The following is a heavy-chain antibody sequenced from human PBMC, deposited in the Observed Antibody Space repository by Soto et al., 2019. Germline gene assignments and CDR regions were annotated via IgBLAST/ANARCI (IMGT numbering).Heavy chain of an antibody. Sequence: SGKASGYTFASCDINWVRQATGQGLEWMGWMNPNSGNTGYAQKFQGRVTMTRNTSISTAYMELSSLRSEDTAVYYCARRPEYCSAGSCYHSYYYMDVWGKGTTVTVCS. CDR3: ARRPEYCSAGSCYHSYYYMDV. V-gene: IGHV1-8*01. D-gene: IGHD2-15*01. CDR1: GYTFASCD. J-gene: IGHJ6*03. CDR2: MNPNSGNT.